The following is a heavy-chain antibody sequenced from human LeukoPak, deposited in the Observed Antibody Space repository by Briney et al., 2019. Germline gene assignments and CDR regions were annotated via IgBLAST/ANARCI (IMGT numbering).Heavy chain of an antibody. J-gene: IGHJ4*02. D-gene: IGHD6-6*01. V-gene: IGHV3-21*01. Sequence: PGGSLRLSCAASGFTFSSYSMNWVRQAPGKGLEWVSSISSSSSYIYYADSVKGRFTISRDNAKNSLYLQMNSLRAEDTAVYYCARAPPSIAARAFDYWGQGTLVTVSS. CDR1: GFTFSSYS. CDR3: ARAPPSIAARAFDY. CDR2: ISSSSSYI.